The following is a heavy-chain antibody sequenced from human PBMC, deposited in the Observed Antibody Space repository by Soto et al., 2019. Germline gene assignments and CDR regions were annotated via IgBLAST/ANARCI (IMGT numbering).Heavy chain of an antibody. Sequence: SETLSLTCAVYGGSFSGYYWSWIRQPPGKGLEWIGEINHSGSTNYNPSLKSRVTISVDTSKNQFSLKLSDLTAADTAVYYCAGGLNSSGFDYWGQGTLVTVSS. CDR1: GGSFSGYY. D-gene: IGHD6-19*01. CDR2: INHSGST. CDR3: AGGLNSSGFDY. J-gene: IGHJ4*02. V-gene: IGHV4-34*01.